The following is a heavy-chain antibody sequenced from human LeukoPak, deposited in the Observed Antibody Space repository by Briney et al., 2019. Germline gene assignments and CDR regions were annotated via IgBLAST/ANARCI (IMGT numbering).Heavy chain of an antibody. CDR2: IYYSGST. V-gene: IGHV4-31*03. D-gene: IGHD3-10*01. Sequence: SETLSLTCTVFGGSISSGGYYWSWIRQHPGKGLEWIGYIYYSGSTYYNPSLKSRVTISVDTSKNQFSLKLSSVTAADTAVYYCARVPAFNYGSGSSYTRGGYWGQGTLVTVSS. CDR3: ARVPAFNYGSGSSYTRGGY. CDR1: GGSISSGGYY. J-gene: IGHJ4*02.